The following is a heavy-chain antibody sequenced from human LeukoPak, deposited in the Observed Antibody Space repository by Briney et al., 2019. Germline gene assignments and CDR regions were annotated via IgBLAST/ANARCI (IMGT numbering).Heavy chain of an antibody. CDR1: GDSVSSNSAA. V-gene: IGHV6-1*01. D-gene: IGHD1-26*01. CDR2: TYYRSKWYY. J-gene: IGHJ4*02. Sequence: SQTLSLTCVISGDSVSSNSAAWNWLRQSPSRGLEWLGRTYYRSKWYYHYAVSMKSRITVNPDTSKNQFSLQLNSVTPEDTAVYYCARTRDLGPDDWGQGTLVTVSS. CDR3: ARTRDLGPDD.